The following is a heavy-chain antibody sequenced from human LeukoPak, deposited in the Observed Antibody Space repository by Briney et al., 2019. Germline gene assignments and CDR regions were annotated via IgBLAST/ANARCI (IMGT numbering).Heavy chain of an antibody. CDR1: GGSISSYH. CDR3: ARAQYGGYYGMDV. Sequence: SETLSLTCTVSGGSISSYHWSWIRQPPEKGLEWIGFIYYSGGTNYNPSLQSRGDISVDTSKNQFSLKLSSVTAADTAVYYCARAQYGGYYGMDVWGQGTTVTVSS. V-gene: IGHV4-59*01. D-gene: IGHD2-8*01. J-gene: IGHJ6*02. CDR2: IYYSGGT.